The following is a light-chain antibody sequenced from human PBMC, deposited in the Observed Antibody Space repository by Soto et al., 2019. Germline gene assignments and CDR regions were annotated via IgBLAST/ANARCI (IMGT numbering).Light chain of an antibody. CDR3: SSYATAYTQV. J-gene: IGLJ3*02. CDR2: EVT. V-gene: IGLV2-14*01. Sequence: QSALSQPASVSGSPGQSITISCTGTSNDVGYYNYVSWYQQHPGQAPKLMISEVTTRPSGVSGRFSGSKSGNTASLTISSLQAEDEAHYYCSSYATAYTQVFGGGTKLTVL. CDR1: SNDVGYYNY.